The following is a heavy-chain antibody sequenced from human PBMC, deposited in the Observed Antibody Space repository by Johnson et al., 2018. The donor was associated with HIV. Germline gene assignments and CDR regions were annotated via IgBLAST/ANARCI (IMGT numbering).Heavy chain of an antibody. V-gene: IGHV3-30*04. CDR3: ASCESDSSGRSAFDI. CDR2: ISYDGSNK. Sequence: QVQLVESGGGVVQPGRSLRLSCAASGFTFSSYAMHWVRQAPGKGLEWVAAISYDGSNKSYADSVKVRFTIARDKSKNTLYLQMNSLRAEDSAVYYCASCESDSSGRSAFDIWGQGTMVTVSS. D-gene: IGHD3-22*01. J-gene: IGHJ3*02. CDR1: GFTFSSYA.